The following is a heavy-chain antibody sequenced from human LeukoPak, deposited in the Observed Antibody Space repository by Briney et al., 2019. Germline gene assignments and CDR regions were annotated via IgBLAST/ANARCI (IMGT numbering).Heavy chain of an antibody. CDR1: GFTFSSYS. D-gene: IGHD5-18*01. J-gene: IGHJ4*02. V-gene: IGHV3-21*01. CDR2: ISSSSSYI. CDR3: ARVAKIQLWLDY. Sequence: GGSLRLSCAASGFTFSSYSMNWVRQAPGKGLEWVSSISSSSSYIYHADSVKGRFTISRDNAKNSLYLQMNSLRAEDTAVYYCARVAKIQLWLDYWGQGTLVTVSS.